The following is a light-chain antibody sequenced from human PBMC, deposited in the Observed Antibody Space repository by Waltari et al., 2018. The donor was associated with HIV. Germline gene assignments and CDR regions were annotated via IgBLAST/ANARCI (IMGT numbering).Light chain of an antibody. CDR1: SLRSYY. CDR2: GKN. CDR3: HSRDSSGNSYV. Sequence: SSELTQDPDVSVALGQTLKITCQRDSLRSYYSNWYQQKPGQAPVLVLHGKNSRPSGVPDRFSGASSGSTASLTITGAQAEDEAVYYCHSRDSSGNSYVFGNGTQVTVL. V-gene: IGLV3-19*01. J-gene: IGLJ1*01.